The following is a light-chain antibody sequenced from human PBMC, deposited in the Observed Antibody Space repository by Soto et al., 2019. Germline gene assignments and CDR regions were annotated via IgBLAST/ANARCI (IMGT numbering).Light chain of an antibody. V-gene: IGKV1-39*01. CDR2: AAS. J-gene: IGKJ2*01. CDR1: QDISNY. CDR3: QQSYSTPPT. Sequence: DIQMTQSPSSLSASVGDRVTITCQASQDISNYLNWYQQKPGKAPKPLIFAASSLESGVPSRFSGSGSGTDFTLTISSLQPEDFATYYCQQSYSTPPTFGQGTNLEIK.